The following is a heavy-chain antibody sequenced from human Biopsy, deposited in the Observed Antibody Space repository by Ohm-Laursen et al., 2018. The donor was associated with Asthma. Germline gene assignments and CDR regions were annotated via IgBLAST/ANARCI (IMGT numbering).Heavy chain of an antibody. Sequence: ASVKVSCKASAYTFIGYHLHWVRQAPGEGLEWMGRINPNGGATIYAQKFQGRVTMTRDTSISTAYMELSRLTSDDTAVYYCARVQKSPGDRWFDPWGQGTLVHVSS. CDR1: AYTFIGYH. D-gene: IGHD7-27*01. CDR2: INPNGGAT. J-gene: IGHJ5*02. V-gene: IGHV1-2*06. CDR3: ARVQKSPGDRWFDP.